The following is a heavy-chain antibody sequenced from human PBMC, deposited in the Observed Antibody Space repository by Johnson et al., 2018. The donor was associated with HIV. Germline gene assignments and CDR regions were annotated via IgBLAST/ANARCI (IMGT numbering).Heavy chain of an antibody. CDR3: ARDRTITGNDPFDI. J-gene: IGHJ3*02. Sequence: VQLVESGGGLVQPGRSLRLSCAASGFTFDDYAMHWVRQVPGKGLAWVSGISWNSGSTGYEDSVKGRFTISRDNAKNTLYLQMNSLTPEDTAVYYCARDRTITGNDPFDIWGQGTMVTVSS. V-gene: IGHV3-9*01. CDR2: ISWNSGST. CDR1: GFTFDDYA. D-gene: IGHD1-20*01.